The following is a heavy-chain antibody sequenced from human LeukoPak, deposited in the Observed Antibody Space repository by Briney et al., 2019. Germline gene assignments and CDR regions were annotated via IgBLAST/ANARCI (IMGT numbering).Heavy chain of an antibody. J-gene: IGHJ6*02. Sequence: PGGSLRLSCAASGFTFSSYGMHWVRQAPGKGLEWVAVIWSDGSNKYYADSVKGRFTISRDNSKNTLFLQMNSLRTEDTAVYYCARDSFSSWYSYYYGMDVWGQGTTVTVSS. CDR3: ARDSFSSWYSYYYGMDV. CDR1: GFTFSSYG. D-gene: IGHD6-13*01. V-gene: IGHV3-33*01. CDR2: IWSDGSNK.